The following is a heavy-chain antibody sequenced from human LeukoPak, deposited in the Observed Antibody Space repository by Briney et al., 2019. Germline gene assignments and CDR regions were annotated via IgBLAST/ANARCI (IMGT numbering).Heavy chain of an antibody. CDR1: GFTFSSYA. CDR3: QSIAAKSPHGY. D-gene: IGHD6-6*01. J-gene: IGHJ4*02. CDR2: MSGRCGST. Sequence: GGSLRLSCAASGFTFSSYAMRGVRRAPGKGLEGVSAMSGRCGSTYYADSVEGRFTISRDNSKNTLYLQMNSLRAEDTAVYYCQSIAAKSPHGYWGQGTLVTVSS. V-gene: IGHV3-23*01.